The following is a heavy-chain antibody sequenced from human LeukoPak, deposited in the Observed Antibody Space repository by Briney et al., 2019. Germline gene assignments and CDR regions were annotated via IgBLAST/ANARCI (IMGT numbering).Heavy chain of an antibody. D-gene: IGHD6-19*01. CDR2: INHSGST. CDR1: GGSFSGYY. J-gene: IGHJ4*02. V-gene: IGHV4-34*01. CDR3: ARVEAVAGTAGDY. Sequence: SETLSLTCAVYGGSFSGYYWSWIRQPPGKGLEWIGEINHSGSTNYNPSLKSRVTISVDTSKNQFSLQLSSVTAADTAVYYCARVEAVAGTAGDYWGQGTLVTVSS.